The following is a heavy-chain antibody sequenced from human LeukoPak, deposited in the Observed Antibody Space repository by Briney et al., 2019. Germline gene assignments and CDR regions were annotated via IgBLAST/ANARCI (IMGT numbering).Heavy chain of an antibody. CDR2: ISSSSSYI. Sequence: GGSLRLSCVASGFTFSSYSMNWVRQAPGKGLEWVSSISSSSSYIYYADSVNGRFTSSRDNAKNSLYLQMNSLRAEDTAVYYCARSFDNYYYYHMDVWGKGTTVTVSS. D-gene: IGHD3-16*01. J-gene: IGHJ6*04. CDR1: GFTFSSYS. V-gene: IGHV3-21*01. CDR3: ARSFDNYYYYHMDV.